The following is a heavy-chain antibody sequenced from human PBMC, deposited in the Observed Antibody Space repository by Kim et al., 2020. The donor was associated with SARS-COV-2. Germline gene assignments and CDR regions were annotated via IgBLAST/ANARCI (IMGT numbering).Heavy chain of an antibody. CDR1: GFTFSNAW. Sequence: GGSLRLSCAASGFTFSNAWMSWVRQAPGKGLEWVGRIKSKTDGGTTDYAAPVKGRFTISRDDSKNTLYLQMNSLKTEDTAVYYCTTALYSSLDNYYYYYGMDVWGQGTTVTVSS. J-gene: IGHJ6*02. D-gene: IGHD6-6*01. CDR3: TTALYSSLDNYYYYYGMDV. V-gene: IGHV3-15*01. CDR2: IKSKTDGGTT.